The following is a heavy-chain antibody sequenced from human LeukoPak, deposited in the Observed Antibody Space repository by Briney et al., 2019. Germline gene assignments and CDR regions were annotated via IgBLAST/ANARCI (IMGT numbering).Heavy chain of an antibody. D-gene: IGHD2/OR15-2a*01. Sequence: GGSLRLSCAASGFTISSYWMHWVRQAPGKGLVWVSRINSDGSSTSYADSVKGRFTISRDNAKNTLYLQMNSLRAEDSAVYYCARGRGRGTTYSFAYWGQGTLVTVSS. CDR2: INSDGSST. CDR3: ARGRGRGTTYSFAY. V-gene: IGHV3-74*01. CDR1: GFTISSYW. J-gene: IGHJ4*02.